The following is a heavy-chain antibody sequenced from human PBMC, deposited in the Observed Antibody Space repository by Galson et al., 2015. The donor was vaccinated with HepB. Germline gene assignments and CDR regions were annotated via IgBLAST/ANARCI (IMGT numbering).Heavy chain of an antibody. Sequence: SLRLSCAASGFTFSSYDMHWVRQAPGKGLEWAAVISYDGSNKYYADSVKGRFNISRDNSKNTLYLQMNSLRAEDTAVYYCARDGVVPAAIWALNAFDIWGQGTMVTVSS. CDR2: ISYDGSNK. CDR1: GFTFSSYD. CDR3: ARDGVVPAAIWALNAFDI. V-gene: IGHV3-30*04. D-gene: IGHD2-2*02. J-gene: IGHJ3*02.